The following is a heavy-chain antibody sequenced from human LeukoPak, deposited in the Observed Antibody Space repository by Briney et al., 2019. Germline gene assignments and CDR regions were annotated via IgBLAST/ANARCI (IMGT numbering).Heavy chain of an antibody. CDR1: GFTFSSYG. J-gene: IGHJ5*02. Sequence: GGSLRLSCAASGFTFSSYGMHWVRQAPGKGLEWVAFIRYDGSNKYYADSVKGRFTISRDNSKNTLYLQMNSLRAEDTAVYYCARDLYGDYGNNWFDPWGQGTLVTVSS. CDR2: IRYDGSNK. CDR3: ARDLYGDYGNNWFDP. D-gene: IGHD4-17*01. V-gene: IGHV3-30*02.